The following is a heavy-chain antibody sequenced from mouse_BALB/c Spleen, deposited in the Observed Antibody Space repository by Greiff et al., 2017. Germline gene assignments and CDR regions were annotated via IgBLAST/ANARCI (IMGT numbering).Heavy chain of an antibody. V-gene: IGHV2-6-4*01. D-gene: IGHD1-1*01. Sequence: VKLVESGPGLVAPSQSLSITCTVSGFSLSRYSVHWVRQPPGKGLEWLGMIWGGGSTDYNSALKSSLSISKDNSKGQVFLKMNSLQTDDTAMYYCATDYYGSRGGFAYWGQGTLVTVSA. CDR3: ATDYYGSRGGFAY. J-gene: IGHJ3*01. CDR1: GFSLSRYS. CDR2: IWGGGST.